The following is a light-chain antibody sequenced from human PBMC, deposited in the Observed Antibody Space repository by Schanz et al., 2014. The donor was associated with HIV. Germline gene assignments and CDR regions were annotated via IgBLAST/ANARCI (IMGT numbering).Light chain of an antibody. V-gene: IGKV1-5*03. CDR1: QGISSY. Sequence: DIQMTQSPSSLSAFVGDRVTITCRASQGISSYLAWYQQKPGKAPKVLIYKATTLESGVPSRFSGSGSGTEFTLTISSLQPDDSATYYCQHYDSYPWTFGQGTKVEI. CDR3: QHYDSYPWT. J-gene: IGKJ1*01. CDR2: KAT.